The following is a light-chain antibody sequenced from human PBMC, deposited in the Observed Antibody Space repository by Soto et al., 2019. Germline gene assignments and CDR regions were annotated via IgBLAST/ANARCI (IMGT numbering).Light chain of an antibody. CDR2: GAS. CDR3: QQYNNWPPVT. J-gene: IGKJ2*01. CDR1: QSVGSN. Sequence: IVMTQSPATLSVSPGERATLSCRASQSVGSNLAWYQQKPGQAPRLLIYGASTRATDVPARFSGSGSGTEFTLTVSSLQSEDFAVYYCQQYNNWPPVTFGQGTKVEIK. V-gene: IGKV3-15*01.